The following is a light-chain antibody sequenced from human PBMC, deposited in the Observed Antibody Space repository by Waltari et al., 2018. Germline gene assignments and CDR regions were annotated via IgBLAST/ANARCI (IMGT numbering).Light chain of an antibody. CDR3: QTGGHGTWV. J-gene: IGLJ3*02. Sequence: QLVLTQSPSASASLGASVKLTCPLSSGHTTNITARFQQQPEKGPRYLMNVNSDGSHNKGVGIPDRFSGSSSGAERYLTISSLQSEDEADYYCQTGGHGTWVFGGGTRLTVL. CDR2: VNSDGSH. CDR1: SGHTTNI. V-gene: IGLV4-69*01.